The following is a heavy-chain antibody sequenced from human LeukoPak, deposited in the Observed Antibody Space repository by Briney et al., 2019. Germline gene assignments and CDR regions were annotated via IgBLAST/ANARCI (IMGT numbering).Heavy chain of an antibody. V-gene: IGHV5-51*01. CDR1: GYSFTTYW. CDR3: ARQNAEVSYFDY. Sequence: GESLKISCKASGYSFTTYWIGWVRQMPGKGLEWMAIIYPGDSETTYSPSFQGQVTISVDKSISTAYLQWSSLKASDTAMYYCARQNAEVSYFDYWGQGTLVTVSS. J-gene: IGHJ4*02. CDR2: IYPGDSET. D-gene: IGHD2-2*01.